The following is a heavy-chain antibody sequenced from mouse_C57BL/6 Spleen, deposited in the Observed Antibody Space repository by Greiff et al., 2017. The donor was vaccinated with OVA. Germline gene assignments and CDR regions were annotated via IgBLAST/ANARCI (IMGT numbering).Heavy chain of an antibody. CDR3: VRHDPYASYYGSSYGYYAMDY. CDR1: GFSFNTYA. Sequence: EVQLVESGGGLVQPKGSLKLSCAASGFSFNTYAMNWVRQAPGKGLEWVARIRSKSNNYATYYADSVKDRFTISRDDSESMLYLQMNNLKTEDTAMYYCVRHDPYASYYGSSYGYYAMDYWGQGTSVTVS. CDR2: IRSKSNNYAT. V-gene: IGHV10-1*01. J-gene: IGHJ4*01. D-gene: IGHD1-1*01.